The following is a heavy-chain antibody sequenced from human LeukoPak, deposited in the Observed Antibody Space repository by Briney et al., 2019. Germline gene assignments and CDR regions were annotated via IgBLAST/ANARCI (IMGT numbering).Heavy chain of an antibody. CDR2: INHSGNT. J-gene: IGHJ4*02. D-gene: IGHD3-22*01. V-gene: IGHV4-34*01. CDR1: GGSFSGYY. Sequence: SETLSLTCAVYGGSFSGYYWSWIRQPPGKGLEWIGEINHSGNTNYNPSLKSRVTISVDTSKNQFSLKLSSVTAADTAVYYCTISRGTYYYDSSGPLDFDYWGQGTLVTVSS. CDR3: TISRGTYYYDSSGPLDFDY.